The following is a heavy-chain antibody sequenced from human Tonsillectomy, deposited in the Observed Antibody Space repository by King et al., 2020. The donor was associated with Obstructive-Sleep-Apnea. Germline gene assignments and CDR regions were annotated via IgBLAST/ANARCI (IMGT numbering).Heavy chain of an antibody. CDR2: ISGTGGST. CDR3: AKAGIAAATGFNWFDP. Sequence: EVQLVESGGGLVQPGGSLRLSCAASGFTFSSYAMSWVRQAPGKGLYWVSTISGTGGSTYYADSGKGRFTISRDNSKNTLYLQMNSLRAEDTAVYYCAKAGIAAATGFNWFDPWGQGTLVTVSS. CDR1: GFTFSSYA. D-gene: IGHD6-13*01. J-gene: IGHJ5*02. V-gene: IGHV3-23*04.